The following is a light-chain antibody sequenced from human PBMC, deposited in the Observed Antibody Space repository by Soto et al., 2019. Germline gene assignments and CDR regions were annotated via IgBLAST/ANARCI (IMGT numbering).Light chain of an antibody. V-gene: IGKV3-11*01. CDR2: NTS. Sequence: EIVLTQSPATLSLSPGERATLSCRASQTVGSFLAWYQHKPGQAPRLLIYNTSKRANGIPARFSGSGSGTDFTLTISSLEPEEFAVYYCQQRYNWPPLTFGGGTKVEMK. CDR1: QTVGSF. CDR3: QQRYNWPPLT. J-gene: IGKJ4*01.